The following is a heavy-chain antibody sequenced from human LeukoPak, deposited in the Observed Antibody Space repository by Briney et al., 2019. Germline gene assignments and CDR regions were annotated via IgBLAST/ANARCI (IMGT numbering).Heavy chain of an antibody. D-gene: IGHD5-18*01. Sequence: GGSLRLSCAASGFTFNDYTMYWVRQAPGKGLEWVSLISWDGGYTYYADSVKGRFTISRDNSKNSLYLQMNSLRTEDTAVYYCAKDLVDTALVLDYWGQGTLVTVSS. CDR3: AKDLVDTALVLDY. V-gene: IGHV3-43*01. J-gene: IGHJ4*02. CDR2: ISWDGGYT. CDR1: GFTFNDYT.